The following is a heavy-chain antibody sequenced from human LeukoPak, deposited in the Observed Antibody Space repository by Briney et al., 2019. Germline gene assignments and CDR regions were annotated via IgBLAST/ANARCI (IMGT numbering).Heavy chain of an antibody. CDR2: ITGSGATT. V-gene: IGHV3-23*01. J-gene: IGHJ6*02. D-gene: IGHD6-13*01. CDR1: GLTFSSHA. CDR3: ARDEVAAAGTNFYYYYGMDV. Sequence: GGSLRLSCVASGLTFSSHAMTWVRQAPGKGLEWVAGITGSGATTYHAESVKGRFTISRDNSKNTLYLQMNSLRAEDTAVYYCARDEVAAAGTNFYYYYGMDVWGQGTTVTVSS.